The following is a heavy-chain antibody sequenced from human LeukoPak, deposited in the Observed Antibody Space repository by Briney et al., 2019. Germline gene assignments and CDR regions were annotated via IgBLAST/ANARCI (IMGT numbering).Heavy chain of an antibody. D-gene: IGHD6-13*01. CDR2: IYTSGST. Sequence: SETLPLTCTVSGGSISSYYWSWIRQPAGKGLEWIGRIYTSGSTNYNPSLKSRVTMSVDTSKNQFSLKLSSVTAADTAVYYCAREIAAAGTDYYYYMDVWGKGTTVTVSS. J-gene: IGHJ6*03. V-gene: IGHV4-4*07. CDR1: GGSISSYY. CDR3: AREIAAAGTDYYYYMDV.